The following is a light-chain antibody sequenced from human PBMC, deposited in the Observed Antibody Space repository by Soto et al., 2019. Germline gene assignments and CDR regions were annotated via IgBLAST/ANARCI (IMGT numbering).Light chain of an antibody. J-gene: IGKJ1*01. CDR2: GVS. V-gene: IGKV3-20*01. Sequence: EIVLTQSPGTLSLSPGETAALSCGASQSLTSSYLAWYQQRPGQAPSLLIYGVSSRATGIPDRFSGSGSGTDFTLTITRLEPEDFAVYYCQHYGYSLWTFGQGTKVDI. CDR3: QHYGYSLWT. CDR1: QSLTSSY.